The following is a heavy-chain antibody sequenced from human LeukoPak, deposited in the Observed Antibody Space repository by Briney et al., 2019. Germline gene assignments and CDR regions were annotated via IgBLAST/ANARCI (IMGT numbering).Heavy chain of an antibody. CDR2: ISHSRST. V-gene: IGHV4-34*01. D-gene: IGHD3-3*02. CDR1: GGSFSGYF. J-gene: IGHJ3*02. Sequence: PSETLSLTCAVYGGSFSGYFWSWIRQPPGKGLEWIGEISHSRSTNNNPSLKSRVTISVDTSNNQISLMLTSVTAADTAVHFCARGSAFHSFDIWGQGTMVTVSS. CDR3: ARGSAFHSFDI.